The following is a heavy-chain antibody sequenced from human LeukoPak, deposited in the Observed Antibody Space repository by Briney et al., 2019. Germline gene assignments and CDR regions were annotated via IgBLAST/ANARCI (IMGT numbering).Heavy chain of an antibody. Sequence: SVKVSCKASGGTFSSYAISWVRQAPGQGLEWMGGIIPIFGTANYAQKFQGRVTITTDESTSTAYMELSSLRSEDTAVYYCARDQGYCSGGSCYSAVAFDIWGQGTMVTVSS. CDR2: IIPIFGTA. J-gene: IGHJ3*02. CDR1: GGTFSSYA. V-gene: IGHV1-69*05. CDR3: ARDQGYCSGGSCYSAVAFDI. D-gene: IGHD2-15*01.